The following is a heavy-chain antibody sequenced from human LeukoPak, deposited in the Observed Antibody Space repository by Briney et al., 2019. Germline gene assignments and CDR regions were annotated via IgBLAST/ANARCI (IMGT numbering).Heavy chain of an antibody. CDR1: GYSFTSYW. J-gene: IGHJ4*02. CDR3: ARHVICSSTGCPFDY. CDR2: IDPSDSYT. V-gene: IGHV5-10-1*01. D-gene: IGHD2-2*01. Sequence: GESLKISCKGSGYSFTSYWISWVRQMPGKGLEWVGRIDPSDSYTNYSPSFQGHVTISADKSISTAYLQWSSLKASDTAMYYCARHVICSSTGCPFDYWGQGTLVTVSS.